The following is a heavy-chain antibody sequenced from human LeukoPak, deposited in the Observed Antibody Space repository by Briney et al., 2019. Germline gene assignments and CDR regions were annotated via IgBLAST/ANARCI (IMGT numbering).Heavy chain of an antibody. J-gene: IGHJ4*02. CDR1: AFTFSNYP. CDR2: IRGSGDST. Sequence: GGSLRLSCAASAFTFSNYPMMWVRQAPGKGLEWVSAIRGSGDSTYYEDSVKGRFTISRDNSKNRLYLQMNSLRAEDTAVYYCARDRGYWGQGNLVTVSS. V-gene: IGHV3-23*01. CDR3: ARDRGY.